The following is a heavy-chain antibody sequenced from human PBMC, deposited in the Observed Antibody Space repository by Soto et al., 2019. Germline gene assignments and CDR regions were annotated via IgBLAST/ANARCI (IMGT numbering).Heavy chain of an antibody. CDR2: ISSTTNYI. CDR1: GXTFTRYS. J-gene: IGHJ4*02. V-gene: IGHV3-21*01. Sequence: GTLRLLCAASGXTFTRYSMNWVRQAPGKGLELVSSISSTTNYIYYANPMKGRFTVSRDNTKKSVYLEMNSLRAEDTDLYYCARESEDLTSNFDYWGQGTLGTVSS. CDR3: ARESEDLTSNFDY.